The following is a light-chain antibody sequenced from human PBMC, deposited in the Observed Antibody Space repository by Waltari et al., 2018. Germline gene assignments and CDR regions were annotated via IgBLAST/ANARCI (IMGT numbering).Light chain of an antibody. J-gene: IGKJ3*01. V-gene: IGKV3-11*01. CDR2: DAS. CDR1: ESVSRN. Sequence: IVLTQSPATLSLSPGERATLSCGASESVSRNLAWYQQKPGQAPRLLIYDASTRATDIPARFSASWSGTDFTLPISSLEPEDFAVYYCHQRSSWPLTFGPGTKVDFK. CDR3: HQRSSWPLT.